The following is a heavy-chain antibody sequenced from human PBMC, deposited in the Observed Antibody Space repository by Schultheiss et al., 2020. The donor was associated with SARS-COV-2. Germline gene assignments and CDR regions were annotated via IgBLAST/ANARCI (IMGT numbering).Heavy chain of an antibody. CDR2: ISSSSSYI. V-gene: IGHV3-21*01. D-gene: IGHD2-15*01. Sequence: GGSLRLSCAASGFTFSSYSMNWVRQAPGKGLEWVSSISSSSSYIYYADSVKGRFTISRDNAKNSLYLQMNSLRAEDTAVYYCARDKTGGYCSGGSCYYYYYGMDVGGQGTTVTVSS. J-gene: IGHJ6*02. CDR1: GFTFSSYS. CDR3: ARDKTGGYCSGGSCYYYYYGMDV.